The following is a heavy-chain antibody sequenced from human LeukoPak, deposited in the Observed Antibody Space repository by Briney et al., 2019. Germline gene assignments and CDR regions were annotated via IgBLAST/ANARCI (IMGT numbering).Heavy chain of an antibody. J-gene: IGHJ4*02. CDR1: GYTFTSYA. CDR3: ARVRGSYSRGYFDY. D-gene: IGHD1-26*01. Sequence: ASVKVSCKASGYTFTSYAMHWVRQAPGQRLEWMGWINAGNGNTKYSQEFQGRVTITRDTSASTAYMELSSLRSEDMAVYYCARVRGSYSRGYFDYWGQGTLVTVSS. V-gene: IGHV1-3*03. CDR2: INAGNGNT.